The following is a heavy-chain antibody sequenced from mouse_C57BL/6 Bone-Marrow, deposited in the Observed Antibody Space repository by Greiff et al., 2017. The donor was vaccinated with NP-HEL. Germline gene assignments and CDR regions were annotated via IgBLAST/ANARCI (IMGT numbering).Heavy chain of an antibody. CDR1: GFTFSDYY. Sequence: EVKVVESEGGLVQPGSSMKLSCTASGFTFSDYYMAWVRQVPEKGLEWVANINYDGSSTYYLDSLKSRFIISRDNAKNILYLQMSSLKSEDTATYYCARAGYYPYYAMDYWGQEPQSPSPQ. CDR3: ARAGYYPYYAMDY. V-gene: IGHV5-16*01. CDR2: INYDGSST. D-gene: IGHD2-3*01. J-gene: IGHJ4*01.